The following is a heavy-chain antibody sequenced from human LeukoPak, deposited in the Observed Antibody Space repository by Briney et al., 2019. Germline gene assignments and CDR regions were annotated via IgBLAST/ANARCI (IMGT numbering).Heavy chain of an antibody. CDR3: ARGTQWLFFASGVQYGMDV. CDR2: INHSGST. CDR1: GFTFSSYA. J-gene: IGHJ6*02. D-gene: IGHD6-19*01. V-gene: IGHV4-34*01. Sequence: GSLRLSCAASGFTFSSYAMSWVRQPPGKGLEWIGEINHSGSTNYNPSLKSRVTISVDTSKNQFSLKLSSVTAADTAVYYCARGTQWLFFASGVQYGMDVWGQGTTVTVSS.